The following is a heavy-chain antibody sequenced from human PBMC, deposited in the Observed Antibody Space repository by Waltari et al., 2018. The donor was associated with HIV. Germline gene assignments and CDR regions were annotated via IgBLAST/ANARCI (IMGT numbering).Heavy chain of an antibody. CDR3: SLGRRGALFGDD. V-gene: IGHV1-8*01. J-gene: IGHJ4*02. Sequence: QGRLVQSGAEVREPGASVKVSCKALGYTFADNDINWLRRASGGGLEWLGWMSLDSRDAGFGQRFQCRLNMTRDTSAMTVYLELFKLESQDTAFYYCSLGRRGALFGDDWGQGTLVTGSS. D-gene: IGHD3-16*01. CDR2: MSLDSRDA. CDR1: GYTFADND.